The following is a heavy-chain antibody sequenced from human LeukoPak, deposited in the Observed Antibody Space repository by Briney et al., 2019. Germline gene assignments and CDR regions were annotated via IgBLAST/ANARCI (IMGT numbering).Heavy chain of an antibody. J-gene: IGHJ4*02. CDR3: ARSPSGYWDFDY. CDR2: ISTSSSNI. D-gene: IGHD6-13*01. Sequence: GGSLRLSCAVSGFTFSTYAMNWVRQAPGKGLEWVSSISTSSSNIYYADSVKGRFTISRDNAKNSLYLQMNSLRAEDTAVYYCARSPSGYWDFDYWGQGTLVTVSS. CDR1: GFTFSTYA. V-gene: IGHV3-21*06.